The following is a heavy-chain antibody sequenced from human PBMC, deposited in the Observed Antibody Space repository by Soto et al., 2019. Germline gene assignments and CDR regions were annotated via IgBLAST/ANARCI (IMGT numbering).Heavy chain of an antibody. CDR1: GFTFSSDG. D-gene: IGHD3-22*01. CDR2: IWVDGSNK. J-gene: IGHJ4*02. Sequence: QVQLVESGGGVVQPGRSLRLSCAASGFTFSSDGMHWVRQAPGKGLAGVAVIWVDGSNKYYADSVKDRFTIARDNSKNTLYVQMNSLRAEDTAVYYCAREALPNYYDSSGSDFDYWGQGTLVTVSS. CDR3: AREALPNYYDSSGSDFDY. V-gene: IGHV3-33*01.